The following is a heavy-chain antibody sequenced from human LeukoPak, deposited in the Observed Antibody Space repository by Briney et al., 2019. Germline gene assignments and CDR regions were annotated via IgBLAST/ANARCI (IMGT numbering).Heavy chain of an antibody. D-gene: IGHD2-2*01. CDR3: VRDETTSWYYFDH. V-gene: IGHV4-59*01. J-gene: IGHJ4*02. Sequence: SETLSLTCTVSGGSISSYYWSWIRQPPGKGLEWIGYIYYSGSTNYNPSLKSRVTISVDTSKNQFSLNLSSVTAADTAVYYCVRDETTSWYYFDHWGQGTLVTVSS. CDR1: GGSISSYY. CDR2: IYYSGST.